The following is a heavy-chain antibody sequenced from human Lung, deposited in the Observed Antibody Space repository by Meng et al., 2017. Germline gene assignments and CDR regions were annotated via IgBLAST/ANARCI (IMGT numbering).Heavy chain of an antibody. CDR1: GYIFTNFD. D-gene: IGHD6-13*01. CDR3: ARYVPNGSFWYFDF. V-gene: IGHV1-18*01. Sequence: QVQLVQSGADAKKPGASMKVSWKASGYIFTNFDISWVRQAPGQGLGWMGWISVKNGEAKYPQNFQGRVTMTTDTTTSTAYMELRSLTSDDTAVYYCARYVPNGSFWYFDFWGRGTLVTVSS. CDR2: ISVKNGEA. J-gene: IGHJ2*01.